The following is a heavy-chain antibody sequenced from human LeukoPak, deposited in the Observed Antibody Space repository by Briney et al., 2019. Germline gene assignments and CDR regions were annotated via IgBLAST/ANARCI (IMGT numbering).Heavy chain of an antibody. CDR3: ARGYPPITIFGVVTPGYFDY. V-gene: IGHV4-59*12. CDR1: GGSISSYY. D-gene: IGHD3-3*01. CDR2: IYYSGST. Sequence: PSETLSLTCTVSGGSISSYYWSWIRQPPGKGLEWIGYIYYSGSTNYNPSLKSRVTISVDTSKNQFSLKLSSVTAADTAVYYCARGYPPITIFGVVTPGYFDYWGQGTLVTVSS. J-gene: IGHJ4*02.